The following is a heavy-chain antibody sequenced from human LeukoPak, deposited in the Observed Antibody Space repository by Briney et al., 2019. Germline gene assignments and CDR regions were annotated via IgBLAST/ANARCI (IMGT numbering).Heavy chain of an antibody. V-gene: IGHV4-39*01. D-gene: IGHD2-2*01. J-gene: IGHJ5*02. Sequence: SETLSLTCTVSGGSISSSSYYWGWIRQPPGKGLEWIGSIYYSGSTYYNPSLKSRVTISVDTSKNQFSLKLSSVTAADTAVYYCARYCSSTSCRWFDPWGQGTLVTVSS. CDR2: IYYSGST. CDR3: ARYCSSTSCRWFDP. CDR1: GGSISSSSYY.